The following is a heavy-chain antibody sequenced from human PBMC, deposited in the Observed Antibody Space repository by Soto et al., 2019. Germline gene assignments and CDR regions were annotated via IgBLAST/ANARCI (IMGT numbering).Heavy chain of an antibody. CDR1: GYTFTSYY. V-gene: IGHV1-46*01. D-gene: IGHD5-12*01. CDR2: INPSGGST. Sequence: ASVKVSCKASGYTFTSYYMHWVRQAPGQGLEWMGIINPSGGSTSYAQKFQGRVTMTEDTSTDTAYMELSSLRSEDTAVYYCATEGPPGGYNYQPWGQGTLVTVSS. CDR3: ATEGPPGGYNYQP. J-gene: IGHJ5*02.